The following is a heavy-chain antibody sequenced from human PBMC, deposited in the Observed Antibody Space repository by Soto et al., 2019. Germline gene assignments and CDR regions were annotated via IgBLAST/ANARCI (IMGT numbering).Heavy chain of an antibody. D-gene: IGHD3-3*01. Sequence: PVGSLRHSCTASGLTCISYAMSWVRQATGKGLEWVAVIWYDGSNKYYADSVKGRFTISRDNSKNTLYLQMNSLRAEDTAVYYCAKGFLEWSPYYYYYYYMDVWGKGTTVTVSS. CDR2: IWYDGSNK. J-gene: IGHJ6*03. CDR3: AKGFLEWSPYYYYYYYMDV. CDR1: GLTCISYA. V-gene: IGHV3-33*06.